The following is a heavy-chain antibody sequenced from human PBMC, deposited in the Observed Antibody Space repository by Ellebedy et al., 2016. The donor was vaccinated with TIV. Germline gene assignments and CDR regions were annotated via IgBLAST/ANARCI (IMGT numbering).Heavy chain of an antibody. CDR1: GFTFSNHA. CDR3: AKDLSAFVVPTGTFDH. J-gene: IGHJ4*02. V-gene: IGHV3-23*01. Sequence: GGSLRLSCAASGFTFSNHAMTWVRQVPGKGLEWVSVISGSGGSTYYADSVKGRFTISRDNSRNTLFLQMNSLRAEDTAIYYCAKDLSAFVVPTGTFDHWGQGTLVSVSS. D-gene: IGHD1-1*01. CDR2: ISGSGGST.